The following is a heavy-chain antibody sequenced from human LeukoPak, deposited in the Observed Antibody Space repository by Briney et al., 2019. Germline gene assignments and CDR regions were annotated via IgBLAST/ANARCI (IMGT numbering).Heavy chain of an antibody. CDR2: ISDIGSI. CDR3: ARVGETYCGGDCYSGAFDI. V-gene: IGHV4-59*08. J-gene: IGHJ3*02. D-gene: IGHD2-21*02. Sequence: SETLSLTCTVSGGSISSYYWSWIRQPPGKGLEWIAYISDIGSINYNPSLKSRVTISLDTSKNQFSLKLSSVTAADTAVYYCARVGETYCGGDCYSGAFDIWGQGTMVTVSS. CDR1: GGSISSYY.